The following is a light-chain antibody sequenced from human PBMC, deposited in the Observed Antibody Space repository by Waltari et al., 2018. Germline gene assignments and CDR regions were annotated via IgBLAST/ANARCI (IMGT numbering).Light chain of an antibody. V-gene: IGKV1-5*03. CDR1: HSISTW. J-gene: IGKJ3*01. Sequence: DIQMTQSPSTLSASVGDRVTITCRASHSISTWLAWYQQKPGKAPKLLIYEASSLENRDPSRFSGSGSGTEFTLTISSLQPDDFATYYCQQFNTYPIPFGRGTKVDSK. CDR3: QQFNTYPIP. CDR2: EAS.